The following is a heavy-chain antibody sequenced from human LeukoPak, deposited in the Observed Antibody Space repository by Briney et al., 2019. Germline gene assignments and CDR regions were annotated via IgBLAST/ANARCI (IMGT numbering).Heavy chain of an antibody. CDR1: GFTFSNAW. D-gene: IGHD7-27*01. V-gene: IGHV3-15*01. J-gene: IGHJ4*02. Sequence: GGSLRLSCAASGFTFSNAWMSWVRQAPGKGLEWVGRIKSKTDGGTTDYAAPVKGRFTISRDDSKNTLYLQMNSLKTEDTAVYYCTTDSVKTTGDRRTLFYWGQGTLVTVSS. CDR2: IKSKTDGGTT. CDR3: TTDSVKTTGDRRTLFY.